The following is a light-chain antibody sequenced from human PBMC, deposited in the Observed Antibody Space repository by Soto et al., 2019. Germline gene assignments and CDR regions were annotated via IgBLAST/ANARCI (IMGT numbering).Light chain of an antibody. CDR1: SSDVDGYNY. CDR3: SSYTSSSSGV. Sequence: QSVLTQPASVSGSTGQSITISCTGTSSDVDGYNYVSWYQQHPGKAHKLMIYDVSNRPSGVFNRFSGSKSGNTASLTISVLQAEDEADYYCSSYTSSSSGVFGTGTNATGL. V-gene: IGLV2-14*01. CDR2: DVS. J-gene: IGLJ1*01.